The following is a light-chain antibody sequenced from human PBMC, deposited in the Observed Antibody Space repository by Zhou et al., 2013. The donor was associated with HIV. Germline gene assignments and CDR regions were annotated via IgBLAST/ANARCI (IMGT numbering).Light chain of an antibody. V-gene: IGKV3-11*01. CDR3: QQRSNWPPIT. Sequence: EIVLTQSPATLSLSPGERATLSCRASQSLSRYLAWYQQKPGQAPRLLIYDASSRASGIPARFSGSGSGTDFTLTISSLEPEDFAVYYCQQRSNWPPITFGQGTRLEIK. J-gene: IGKJ5*01. CDR1: QSLSRY. CDR2: DAS.